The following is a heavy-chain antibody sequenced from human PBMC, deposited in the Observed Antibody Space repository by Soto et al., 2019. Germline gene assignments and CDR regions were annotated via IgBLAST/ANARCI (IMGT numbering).Heavy chain of an antibody. J-gene: IGHJ4*02. D-gene: IGHD4-17*01. Sequence: QLQLQESGSGLVKPSQTLSLTCAVSGGSISSGGYSWSWLRQPPGKGLEWIGYIYNSGSTYYNPSVKSGVTISVDRCKHQFALKLSSVAAAATAVYSSARAMTAVTTIDYWCQGTLVTVSS. CDR1: GGSISSGGYS. CDR3: ARAMTAVTTIDY. V-gene: IGHV4-30-2*01. CDR2: IYNSGST.